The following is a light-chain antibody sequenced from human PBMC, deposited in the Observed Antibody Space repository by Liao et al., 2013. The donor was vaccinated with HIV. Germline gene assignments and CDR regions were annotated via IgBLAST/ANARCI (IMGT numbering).Light chain of an antibody. Sequence: YDLTQPPSVSVSPGQTASITCSGDTWGDKYMSWYQQRPGQSPVLVIYEDTKRPSGIPERFSGSNSGNTATLTISGTQPMDEADYYCQAWDSSTAVVFGGGTKLTVL. J-gene: IGLJ2*01. CDR3: QAWDSSTAVV. CDR2: EDT. CDR1: TWGDKY. V-gene: IGLV3-1*01.